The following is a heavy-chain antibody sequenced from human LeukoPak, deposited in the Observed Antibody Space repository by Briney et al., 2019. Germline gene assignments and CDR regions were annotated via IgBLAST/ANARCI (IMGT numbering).Heavy chain of an antibody. CDR1: GGSISSGDYY. Sequence: PSETLSLTWTVSGGSISSGDYYWSWIRQRPGKGLEWIGYIYYSGSTYYNPSLKSRVTISVDTSKNQFSLKLSSVTAADTAVYYCAREVDDSSGYRYFDYWGQGTLVTVSS. CDR2: IYYSGST. V-gene: IGHV4-30-4*01. D-gene: IGHD3-22*01. CDR3: AREVDDSSGYRYFDY. J-gene: IGHJ4*02.